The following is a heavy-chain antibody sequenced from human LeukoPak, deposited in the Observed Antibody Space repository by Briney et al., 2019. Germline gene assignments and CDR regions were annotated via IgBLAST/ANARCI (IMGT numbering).Heavy chain of an antibody. CDR1: GVSISSYY. Sequence: PSETLSLTCTVSGVSISSYYWSWIRQPPGKGLEWIGNIYYSGSTKYNPSLKSRVIISVDTSKNHFSLKLSSVTAADTAVYYCARHGNYYDSSGYNYYFDYWGQGTLGTVSS. J-gene: IGHJ4*02. CDR2: IYYSGST. V-gene: IGHV4-59*08. D-gene: IGHD3-22*01. CDR3: ARHGNYYDSSGYNYYFDY.